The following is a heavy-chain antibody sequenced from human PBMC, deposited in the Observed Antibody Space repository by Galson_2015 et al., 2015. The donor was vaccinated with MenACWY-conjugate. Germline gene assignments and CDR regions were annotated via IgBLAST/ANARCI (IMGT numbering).Heavy chain of an antibody. J-gene: IGHJ1*01. CDR3: ARRDSSSWYRQYFQH. CDR2: ISDSSNTI. Sequence: SLRLSCAASGFTFSSYSMNWVRQAPGKGLEWVSYISDSSNTIVYADSVKGRFTISRDDAKNTPYLQMNSLRAEDTAVYYCARRDSSSWYRQYFQHWGQGTLVTVSS. D-gene: IGHD6-13*01. CDR1: GFTFSSYS. V-gene: IGHV3-48*01.